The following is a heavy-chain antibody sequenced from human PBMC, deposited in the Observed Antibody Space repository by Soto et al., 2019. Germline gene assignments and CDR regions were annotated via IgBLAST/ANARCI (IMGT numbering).Heavy chain of an antibody. D-gene: IGHD5-12*01. Sequence: ASVKVSCKASGYTFTSYYMHWVRQAPGQGLEWMGIINPSGGSTSYAQKFQGRVTMTRDTSTSTVYMELSSLRSEDTAVYYCARDKRGLYDSVAYYYYYGMDVWGQGTTVTVSS. V-gene: IGHV1-46*01. J-gene: IGHJ6*02. CDR2: INPSGGST. CDR1: GYTFTSYY. CDR3: ARDKRGLYDSVAYYYYYGMDV.